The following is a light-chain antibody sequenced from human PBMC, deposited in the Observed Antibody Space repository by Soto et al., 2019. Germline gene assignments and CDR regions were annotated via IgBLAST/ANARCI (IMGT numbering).Light chain of an antibody. V-gene: IGKV3-15*01. CDR1: QSVSSN. CDR3: QQHNNWPRWT. J-gene: IGKJ1*01. Sequence: EIVMTQSPATLSVSPGERATLSCRASQSVSSNLAWYQQKPGQAPRLLMYGASTRATGIPDRFSGSGSGTELHLTISSRESEDFAVYYCQQHNNWPRWTFGQGTKVEIK. CDR2: GAS.